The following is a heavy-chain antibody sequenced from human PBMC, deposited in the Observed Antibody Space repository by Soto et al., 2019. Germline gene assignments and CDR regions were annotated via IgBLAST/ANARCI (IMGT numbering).Heavy chain of an antibody. J-gene: IGHJ6*04. Sequence: GXGLEWIGSIYYSGSTYYNPSLKSRVTISVDTSKNQFSLKLSSVTAADTAVSXXXXXXXXXXXXXXXXXXVWGKGTTVTVSS. CDR3: XXXXXXXXXXXXXXXXV. CDR2: IYYSGST. V-gene: IGHV4-39*01.